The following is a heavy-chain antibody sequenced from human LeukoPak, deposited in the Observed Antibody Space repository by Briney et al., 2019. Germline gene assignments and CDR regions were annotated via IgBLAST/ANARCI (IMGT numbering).Heavy chain of an antibody. D-gene: IGHD6-19*01. Sequence: GGSLRLSCGASGFTVSNNYMSWVRQAPGKGLEWVSVIYSGGSTYYTDSVKGRFTISRDNSKNTLYLQMNSLRAEDTAVYYCARDSSGWYYFDYWGQGTLVTVSS. V-gene: IGHV3-53*01. J-gene: IGHJ4*02. CDR2: IYSGGST. CDR1: GFTVSNNY. CDR3: ARDSSGWYYFDY.